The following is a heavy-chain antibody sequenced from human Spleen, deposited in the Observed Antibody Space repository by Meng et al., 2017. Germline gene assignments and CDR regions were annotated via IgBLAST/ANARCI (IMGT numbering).Heavy chain of an antibody. CDR3: AKDIWSWQFDY. V-gene: IGHV3-21*04. CDR1: GFAFSSYS. J-gene: IGHJ4*02. Sequence: VHGGGTGGCVGHPGRSLRLSLAESGFAFSSYSMNWVRQAPGKGLEWVSSISSSSSYIYYADSVKGRYTISRDNAKNSLYLQMNSLRVDDTAVYYCAKDIWSWQFDYWGQGTLVTVSS. D-gene: IGHD2-8*02. CDR2: ISSSSSYI.